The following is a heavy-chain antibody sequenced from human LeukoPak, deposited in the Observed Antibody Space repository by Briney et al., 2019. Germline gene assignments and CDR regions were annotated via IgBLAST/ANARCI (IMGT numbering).Heavy chain of an antibody. CDR1: GFTFSSYA. J-gene: IGHJ4*02. CDR2: ISYDGSNK. D-gene: IGHD2-2*01. Sequence: PGRSLRLSCAASGFTFSSYAMHWVRQAPGKGLEWVAVISYDGSNKYYADSVKGRFTISRDNSKNTLYLQMNSLRAEDTAVYYCARDPDARFDYWGQGTLVTVSS. V-gene: IGHV3-30-3*01. CDR3: ARDPDARFDY.